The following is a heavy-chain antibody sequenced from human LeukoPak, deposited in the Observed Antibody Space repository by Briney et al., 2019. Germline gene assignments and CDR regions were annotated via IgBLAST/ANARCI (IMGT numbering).Heavy chain of an antibody. V-gene: IGHV4-61*01. CDR1: GVSVSSGSYH. D-gene: IGHD2-15*01. CDR3: ARRFARDSFFDY. J-gene: IGHJ4*02. Sequence: SETLSLTCTVSGVSVSSGSYHWNWIRQPPGEGLEWIGYIYNRGNTNYNPSLKSRVTISADTSKNQFSLTLRSVTAADTAVYYCARRFARDSFFDYWGQGTLITVSS. CDR2: IYNRGNT.